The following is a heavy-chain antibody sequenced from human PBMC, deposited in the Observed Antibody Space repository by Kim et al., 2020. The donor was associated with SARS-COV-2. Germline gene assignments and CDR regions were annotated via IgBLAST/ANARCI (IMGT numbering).Heavy chain of an antibody. V-gene: IGHV4-61*02. D-gene: IGHD3-22*01. J-gene: IGHJ4*02. CDR1: GGSISSGSYY. CDR2: IYTSGST. CDR3: ARDIDYYDSSGFDY. Sequence: SETLSLTCTVSGGSISSGSYYWSWIRQPAGKGLEWIGRIYTSGSTNYNPSLKSRVTISVDTSKNQFSLKLSSVTAADTAVYYCARDIDYYDSSGFDYWGQGTLVTVSS.